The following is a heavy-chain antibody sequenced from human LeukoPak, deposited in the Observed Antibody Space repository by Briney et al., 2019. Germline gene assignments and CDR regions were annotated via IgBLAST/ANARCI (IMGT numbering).Heavy chain of an antibody. CDR3: ASDSYSPEYFQH. CDR2: IYSGGGT. D-gene: IGHD2-15*01. V-gene: IGHV3-66*01. J-gene: IGHJ1*01. Sequence: SGGSLRLSCAASGFSVSNNYMSWVRQAPGKGLEWVSVIYSGGGTFYADSVKGRFTISRDNSKNTLYLQMNSLRAEDTAVYYCASDSYSPEYFQHWGQGTLVTVSS. CDR1: GFSVSNNY.